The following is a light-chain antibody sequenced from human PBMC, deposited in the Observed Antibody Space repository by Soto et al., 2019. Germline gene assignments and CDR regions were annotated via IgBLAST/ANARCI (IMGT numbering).Light chain of an antibody. V-gene: IGKV1-9*01. Sequence: DIQLTHSPSFLSASVGDRVTITCRASQGISSYLAWYQQKPGKAPKLLIYAASTLQSGVPSRFSGSGSGTEFTLTSSSLQPVDFATYYCQQLNSYPLTFGGGTKVEIK. CDR2: AAS. CDR1: QGISSY. J-gene: IGKJ4*01. CDR3: QQLNSYPLT.